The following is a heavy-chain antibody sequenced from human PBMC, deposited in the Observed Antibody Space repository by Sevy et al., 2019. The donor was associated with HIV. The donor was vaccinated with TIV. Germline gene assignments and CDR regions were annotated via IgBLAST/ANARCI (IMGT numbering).Heavy chain of an antibody. CDR1: GFTFSNAW. J-gene: IGHJ4*02. D-gene: IGHD5-18*01. CDR2: IKSKTDGGKT. Sequence: GGSLRLSCAASGFTFSNAWMNWVRQAPGKGLEWVGRIKSKTDGGKTAYAAPVKGRFTISRDDSKNTLYLQMNSLKTEDTAVYYCTTDRGYSYGGGLDYWGQGTLVTVSS. CDR3: TTDRGYSYGGGLDY. V-gene: IGHV3-15*07.